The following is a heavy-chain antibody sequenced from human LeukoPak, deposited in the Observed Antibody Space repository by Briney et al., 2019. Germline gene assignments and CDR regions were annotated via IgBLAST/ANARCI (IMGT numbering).Heavy chain of an antibody. CDR1: GFTISSYS. D-gene: IGHD1-14*01. Sequence: GGSLRLSCAASGFTISSYSMNWVLQAQGQGLEWVSSISRSSSFIYYADSAKGRFTISRENAKNYLYLQMHSLRADDKAVVYFARYNPPDTYHMDVWGKGTTVTVSS. V-gene: IGHV3-21*01. CDR3: ARYNPPDTYHMDV. CDR2: ISRSSSFI. J-gene: IGHJ6*03.